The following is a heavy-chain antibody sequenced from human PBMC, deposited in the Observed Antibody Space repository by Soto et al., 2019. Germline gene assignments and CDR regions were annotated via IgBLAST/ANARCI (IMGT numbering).Heavy chain of an antibody. CDR1: GGSLTSEGYY. J-gene: IGHJ4*02. Sequence: TLSLACPVSGGSLTSEGYYWSWIRQLPGKGLEWIGYIYYSGSIFYNPFLKSRASISAHSSKRQFSLKLSSVTAADTAVYYCARSRLWEQHFDSWGQGIPVTVSS. V-gene: IGHV4-31*03. CDR3: ARSRLWEQHFDS. CDR2: IYYSGSI. D-gene: IGHD1-26*01.